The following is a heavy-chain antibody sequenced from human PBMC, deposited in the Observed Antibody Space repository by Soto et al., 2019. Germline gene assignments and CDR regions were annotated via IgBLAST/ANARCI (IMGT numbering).Heavy chain of an antibody. V-gene: IGHV1-69*02. J-gene: IGHJ4*02. CDR1: GGTFTDYT. CDR2: VIPMLGRT. CDR3: ANGESGGYTYGVYSDY. Sequence: HVQLEQSGAEAKMPGSSVKVSCKASGGTFTDYTFSWVRQSPGQGLEWMGRVIPMLGRTNYAQSFQGRITITADKSTSTVYMELSSLRPEDTAVYFCANGESGGYTYGVYSDYWGQGTLVTVSS. D-gene: IGHD5-18*01.